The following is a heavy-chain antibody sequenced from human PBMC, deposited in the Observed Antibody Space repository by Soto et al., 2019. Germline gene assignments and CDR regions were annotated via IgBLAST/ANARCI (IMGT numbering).Heavy chain of an antibody. Sequence: PGWSLRLSCAASGFTFSNYGMHWVRQAPGKGLEWVAFIWYDGGNKYYAESVKGRFTISRDNSKNTLYLQMNSLGAEDTAVYYCARDGDVNTGFGKDYWGQGTLVTVSS. V-gene: IGHV3-33*01. CDR2: IWYDGGNK. D-gene: IGHD3-16*01. J-gene: IGHJ4*02. CDR3: ARDGDVNTGFGKDY. CDR1: GFTFSNYG.